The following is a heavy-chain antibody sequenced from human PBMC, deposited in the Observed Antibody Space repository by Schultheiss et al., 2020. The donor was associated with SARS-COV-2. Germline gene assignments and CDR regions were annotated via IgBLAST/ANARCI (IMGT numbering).Heavy chain of an antibody. J-gene: IGHJ4*02. V-gene: IGHV3-30*18. D-gene: IGHD3-10*01. CDR1: GFTFSSYG. Sequence: GGSLRLSCAASGFTFSSYGMHWVRQAPGKGLEWVAVISYDGSNKYYADSVKGRFTISRDNSKNTLYLQMNSLRAEDTAVYYCAKKSRITMVRGVYIREDYFDYWGQGTLVTVSS. CDR3: AKKSRITMVRGVYIREDYFDY. CDR2: ISYDGSNK.